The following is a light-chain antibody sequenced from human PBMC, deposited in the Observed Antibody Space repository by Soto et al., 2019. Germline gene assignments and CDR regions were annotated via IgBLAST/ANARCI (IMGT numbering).Light chain of an antibody. CDR3: QSYDSSLSGSYV. CDR1: TSNIGAGYD. CDR2: GNS. Sequence: QSVLTQPPSVSGAPGQRVTFSCTGSTSNIGAGYDVHWYQQLPGTSPKLLIFGNSNRPSGVPDRFSASRSGSSASLAITDLQAEDEADYYCQSYDSSLSGSYVFGSGTKRTVL. V-gene: IGLV1-40*01. J-gene: IGLJ1*01.